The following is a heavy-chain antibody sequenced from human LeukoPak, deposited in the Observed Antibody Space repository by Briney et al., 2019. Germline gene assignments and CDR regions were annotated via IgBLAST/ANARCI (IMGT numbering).Heavy chain of an antibody. V-gene: IGHV3-21*01. J-gene: IGHJ4*02. CDR2: ISSSSRYI. CDR3: ARHYLRRKGWYYDSSGYYVY. D-gene: IGHD3-22*01. CDR1: GFTFSSYS. Sequence: GGSLRLSCAASGFTFSSYSMNWVRQAPGKGLEWVSCISSSSRYIYYADSVKGRFTISRDNAKNSLNLQMNSLRAEDTAVYYCARHYLRRKGWYYDSSGYYVYWGQGTLVTVSS.